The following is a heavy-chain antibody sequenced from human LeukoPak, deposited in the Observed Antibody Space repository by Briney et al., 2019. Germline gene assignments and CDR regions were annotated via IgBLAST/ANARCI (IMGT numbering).Heavy chain of an antibody. J-gene: IGHJ5*02. CDR3: AKDVSWNWFDP. CDR2: ISSTSIYT. V-gene: IGHV3-11*06. Sequence: GGSLRLSCAASGFTFSDYYMSWIRQAPGKGLEWVSDISSTSIYTNYADSVKGRFTISRDNAKNSLYLQMNTLRAEDTAVYYCAKDVSWNWFDPWGQGTLVTVSS. D-gene: IGHD2-15*01. CDR1: GFTFSDYY.